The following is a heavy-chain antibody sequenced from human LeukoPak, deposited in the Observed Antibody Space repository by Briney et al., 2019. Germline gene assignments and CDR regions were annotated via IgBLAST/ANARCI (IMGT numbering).Heavy chain of an antibody. J-gene: IGHJ4*02. D-gene: IGHD6-13*01. CDR1: GFTFSSYA. V-gene: IGHV3-30*04. CDR3: ANPQSAGDY. CDR2: ISYDGSNK. Sequence: GRSLRLSCAASGFTFSSYAMHWVRQAPGKGLEWVAVISYDGSNKYYADSVKGRFTISRDNSKNTLYLQMNSLRAEDTAVYYCANPQSAGDYWGQGTLVTVSS.